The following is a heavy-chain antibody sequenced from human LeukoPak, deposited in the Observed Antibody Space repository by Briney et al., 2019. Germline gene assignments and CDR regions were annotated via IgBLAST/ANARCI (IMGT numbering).Heavy chain of an antibody. D-gene: IGHD2-15*01. CDR1: GFTFSSYS. Sequence: GGSLRLSCAASGFTFSSYSMNGVRQAPGRGLEWVSYISSSSSTIYYADSVKGRFTISRDNAKNSLYLQMNSLRAEDTAVYYCAKEPYSRIVNWFDPWGQGTLVTVSS. CDR3: AKEPYSRIVNWFDP. J-gene: IGHJ5*02. CDR2: ISSSSSTI. V-gene: IGHV3-48*01.